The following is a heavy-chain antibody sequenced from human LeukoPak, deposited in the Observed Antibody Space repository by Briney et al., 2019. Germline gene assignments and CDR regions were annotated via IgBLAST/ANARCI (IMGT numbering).Heavy chain of an antibody. CDR3: ARAYSLEWPGVLDP. V-gene: IGHV4-59*01. CDR1: GGSISSYY. CDR2: IYYSGST. J-gene: IGHJ5*02. D-gene: IGHD2/OR15-2a*01. Sequence: SETLSLTCTVSGGSISSYYWSWIRQPPGKGLEWIGYIYYSGSTNYNPSLKSRVTISVDTSKNQFSLKLSSVTAADTAVYYCARAYSLEWPGVLDPWGQGTLVTVSS.